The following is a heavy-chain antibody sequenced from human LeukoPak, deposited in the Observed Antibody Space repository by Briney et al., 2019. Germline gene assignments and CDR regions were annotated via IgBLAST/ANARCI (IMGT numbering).Heavy chain of an antibody. V-gene: IGHV4-30-2*03. CDR2: IYHSGST. CDR1: GGSISSGGYS. Sequence: KPSQTLSLTCAVSGGSISSGGYSWSWIRQPPGKGLEWIGYIYHSGSTYYNPSPKSRVTISVDTSKSQFSLKLTSVTAADTAVYYCARHSVYDYNYPYYFDYWGQGTLVTVSS. CDR3: ARHSVYDYNYPYYFDY. D-gene: IGHD5-24*01. J-gene: IGHJ4*02.